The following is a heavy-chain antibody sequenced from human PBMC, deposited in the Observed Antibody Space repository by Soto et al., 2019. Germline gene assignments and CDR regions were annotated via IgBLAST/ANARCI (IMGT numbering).Heavy chain of an antibody. Sequence: WTWLRQSSGKGLEWIGYIDHSGSTYYTPSLRSRVTISLDRSKNHFSLTLSSVTAADTAVYYCAIGERRGYYGSGNPYESGMTYYYFFGMDVWCPGTTVTVSS. V-gene: IGHV4-30-2*06. CDR2: IDHSGST. J-gene: IGHJ6*02. D-gene: IGHD3-10*01. CDR3: AIGERRGYYGSGNPYESGMTYYYFFGMDV.